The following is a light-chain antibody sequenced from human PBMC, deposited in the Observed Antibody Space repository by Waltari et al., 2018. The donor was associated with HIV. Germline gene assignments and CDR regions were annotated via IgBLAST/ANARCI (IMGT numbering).Light chain of an antibody. V-gene: IGKV3-20*01. CDR1: QSVTSSF. Sequence: EIVLTQSPGTLSLSPGERATLPCRASQSVTSSFLSWYQPKPGQAPRLLIYGASSRATGIPDRFSGGGSGTDFTLTISRLEPEDFAVYYCQQYGSSPLTFGGGTKVDIK. CDR3: QQYGSSPLT. CDR2: GAS. J-gene: IGKJ4*01.